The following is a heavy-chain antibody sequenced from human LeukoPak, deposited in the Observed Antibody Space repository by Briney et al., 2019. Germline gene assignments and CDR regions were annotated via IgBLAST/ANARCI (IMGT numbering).Heavy chain of an antibody. CDR3: ARDGQYYHDSSGYYPGDY. J-gene: IGHJ4*02. CDR2: INPSGGST. D-gene: IGHD3-22*01. V-gene: IGHV1-46*01. Sequence: ASVKVSCKASGYTFTSYYMHWVRQAPGQGLEWMGIINPSGGSTSYAQKFQGRVTMTRDTSTSTVYMELSSLRSEDTAVYYCARDGQYYHDSSGYYPGDYWGQGTLVTVSS. CDR1: GYTFTSYY.